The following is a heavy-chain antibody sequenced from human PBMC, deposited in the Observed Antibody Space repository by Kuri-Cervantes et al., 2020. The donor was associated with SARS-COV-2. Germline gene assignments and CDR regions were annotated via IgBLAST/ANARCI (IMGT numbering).Heavy chain of an antibody. V-gene: IGHV3-9*01. J-gene: IGHJ4*02. CDR2: ISYSSDTI. Sequence: SLKISCAASGFDFDNYAMQWVRRAPGKGLEWVSYISYSSDTIRYAASVKGRFSISRDNAKNSLYLQMNSLRAEDTAVYYCSPSHFSGWYCFDYWGQGTLVTVSS. CDR1: GFDFDNYA. D-gene: IGHD6-19*01. CDR3: SPSHFSGWYCFDY.